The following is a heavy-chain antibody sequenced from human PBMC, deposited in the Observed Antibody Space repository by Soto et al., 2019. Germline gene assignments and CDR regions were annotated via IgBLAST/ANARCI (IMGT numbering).Heavy chain of an antibody. CDR2: TSDSSSTI. CDR1: GFTFSHYS. Sequence: GGSLRLSCAASGFTFSHYSMNWLRQAPGKGLEWVSYTSDSSSTIYYSDSVKGRFTISRDNAKNSLYLQMNSLRAEDTAVYYCARVVVPAARYHYYGMDVWGQGTTVTVSS. V-gene: IGHV3-48*01. J-gene: IGHJ6*02. CDR3: ARVVVPAARYHYYGMDV. D-gene: IGHD2-2*01.